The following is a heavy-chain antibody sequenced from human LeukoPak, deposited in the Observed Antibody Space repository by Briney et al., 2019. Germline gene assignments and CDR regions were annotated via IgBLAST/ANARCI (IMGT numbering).Heavy chain of an antibody. CDR2: IYYSGST. J-gene: IGHJ6*03. V-gene: IGHV4-39*01. CDR1: GGSISSSSYY. Sequence: SETLSLTCTVSGGSISSSSYYWGWIRQPPGKGLEWIGTIYYSGSTYYNPSLMSRLTISVDTSKNQFSLRLSSVTAADTAVYYCARGLFSGWYHYYYMDVWGKGTTVTVSS. CDR3: ARGLFSGWYHYYYMDV. D-gene: IGHD6-19*01.